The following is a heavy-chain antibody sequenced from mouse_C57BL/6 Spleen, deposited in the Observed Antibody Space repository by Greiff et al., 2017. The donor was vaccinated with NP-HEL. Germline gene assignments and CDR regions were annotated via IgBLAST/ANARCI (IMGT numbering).Heavy chain of an antibody. D-gene: IGHD2-4*01. CDR2: INPSTGGT. V-gene: IGHV1-42*01. Sequence: EVKLVESGPELVKPGASVKISCKASGYSFTGYYMNWVKQSPEKSLEWIGEINPSTGGTTYNQKFKAKATLTVDKSSSTAYMQLKSLTSEDSAVYYCVGLQGYFDYWGQGTTLTVSS. CDR1: GYSFTGYY. CDR3: VGLQGYFDY. J-gene: IGHJ2*01.